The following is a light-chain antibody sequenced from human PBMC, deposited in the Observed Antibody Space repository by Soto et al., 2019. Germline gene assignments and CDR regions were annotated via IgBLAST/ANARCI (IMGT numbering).Light chain of an antibody. CDR3: QQYNNWPYT. CDR1: QIVSSNY. V-gene: IGKV3D-20*01. Sequence: EIVLTQSPATLSLSPGERAALSCGASQIVSSNYLAWYQQKPGLAPRLLIYDASRRATGIPDRFSGSGSGTEFTLTVTSLQSEDFAVYYCQQYNNWPYTFGQGTKVDIK. CDR2: DAS. J-gene: IGKJ2*01.